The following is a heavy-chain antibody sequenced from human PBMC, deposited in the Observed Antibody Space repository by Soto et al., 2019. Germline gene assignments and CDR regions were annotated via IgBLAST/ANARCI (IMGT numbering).Heavy chain of an antibody. V-gene: IGHV1-2*04. CDR3: ARESDDCSSTSCPLDY. D-gene: IGHD2-2*01. CDR1: GYTFTGYY. Sequence: ASVKVSCKASGYTFTGYYMHWVRQAPGQGLEWMGWINPNSGGTNYAQKFQGWVTMTRDTSISTAYMELSRLRSDDTAVYYCARESDDCSSTSCPLDYWGQGTLVPSPQ. J-gene: IGHJ4*02. CDR2: INPNSGGT.